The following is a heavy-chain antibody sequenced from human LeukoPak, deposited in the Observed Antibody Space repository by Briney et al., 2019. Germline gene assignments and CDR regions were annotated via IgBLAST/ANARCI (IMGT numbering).Heavy chain of an antibody. V-gene: IGHV3-23*01. J-gene: IGHJ4*02. Sequence: GGSLRLSCAASGFTFSSYAMSWVRQAPGKGLECVSAISGSGGSTYYADSVKGRFTISRDNSKNTLYLQMNSLRAEDTAVYYCAKVNIAVAPGQYYFDYWGQGTLVTVSS. D-gene: IGHD6-19*01. CDR2: ISGSGGST. CDR3: AKVNIAVAPGQYYFDY. CDR1: GFTFSSYA.